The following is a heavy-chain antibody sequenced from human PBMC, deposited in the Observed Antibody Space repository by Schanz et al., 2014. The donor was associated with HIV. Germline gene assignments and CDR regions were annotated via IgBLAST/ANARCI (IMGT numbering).Heavy chain of an antibody. CDR2: SRVKSDSYAT. D-gene: IGHD2-2*01. V-gene: IGHV3-72*01. CDR1: GFTFSDYY. Sequence: VQLVESGGGVVQPGGSLRLSCAASGFTFSDYYMTWIRQAPGKGLEWVARSRVKSDSYATEYAASVTGRFTISRDDSKNSVYLQMNSLNIEDTAVYYCAKTSVPAARYWGHGTLVTVSS. CDR3: AKTSVPAARY. J-gene: IGHJ4*01.